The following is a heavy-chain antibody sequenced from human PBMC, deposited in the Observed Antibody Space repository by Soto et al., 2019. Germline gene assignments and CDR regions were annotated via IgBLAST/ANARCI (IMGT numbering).Heavy chain of an antibody. Sequence: LYLTCTVSGGSIRSSSNHWCWIRQPPGKGLEWIGNIYYSENTYYNPSLKSRVTISVDTSKNQFSLRLTSVTAADTAVYYCATHPPYGPLDHWGQGTLVTVSS. CDR2: IYYSENT. CDR1: GGSIRSSSNH. D-gene: IGHD4-17*01. V-gene: IGHV4-39*01. J-gene: IGHJ4*02. CDR3: ATHPPYGPLDH.